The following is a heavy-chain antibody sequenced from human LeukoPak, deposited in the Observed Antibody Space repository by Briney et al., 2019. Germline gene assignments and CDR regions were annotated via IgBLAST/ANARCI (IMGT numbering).Heavy chain of an antibody. Sequence: GGYLRLYCAASGFTFSSYGMHRVRQAPGKGLEWVAVISYDGSNKYYADSVKGRFTISRDNSNNTLYLQMNSLRAEDTAVYYCAKDIKFPRSSYYMDVWGKGTTVTVSS. D-gene: IGHD3-10*01. V-gene: IGHV3-30*18. CDR1: GFTFSSYG. J-gene: IGHJ6*03. CDR2: ISYDGSNK. CDR3: AKDIKFPRSSYYMDV.